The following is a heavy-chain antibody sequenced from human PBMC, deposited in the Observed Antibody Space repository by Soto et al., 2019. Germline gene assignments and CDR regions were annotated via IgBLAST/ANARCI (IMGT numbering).Heavy chain of an antibody. J-gene: IGHJ4*02. CDR1: GFTFSDHY. CDR3: TRATVGTYYFDY. CDR2: TREKTHGYTT. Sequence: EVQLVESGGALVQPGGSLRLSCAASGFTFSDHYMDWVRQAPGKGLEWVGRTREKTHGYTTEYAASVKGRFTISRDDSESSLYLQMNSLKTDDTAVYYCTRATVGTYYFDYWGQGTLVTVSS. D-gene: IGHD3-16*01. V-gene: IGHV3-72*01.